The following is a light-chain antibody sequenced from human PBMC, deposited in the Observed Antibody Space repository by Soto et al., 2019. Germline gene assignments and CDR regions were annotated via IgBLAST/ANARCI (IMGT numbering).Light chain of an antibody. CDR3: AAWDDSLSAFYV. Sequence: QSVLTQPPSASGTPGQRVTISCSGSSSNFGSNYVYWYQQLPGTAPKLLIYRNNQRPSGVHDRFSGSKSGTSASLAISGLRSEDEADYYCAAWDDSLSAFYVFGTGTKVTVL. CDR2: RNN. CDR1: SSNFGSNY. J-gene: IGLJ1*01. V-gene: IGLV1-47*01.